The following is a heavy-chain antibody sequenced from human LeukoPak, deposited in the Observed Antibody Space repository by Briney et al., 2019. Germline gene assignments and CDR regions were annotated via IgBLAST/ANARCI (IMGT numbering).Heavy chain of an antibody. D-gene: IGHD3-9*01. V-gene: IGHV1-2*02. CDR1: GHTFTGYY. CDR3: FRHLREYDILTGYRNWFDP. CDR2: INPNRGGT. J-gene: IGHJ5*02. Sequence: ASVKVSCKASGHTFTGYYMHWVRHAPGQGLECMGWINPNRGGTNYAQKLQGRVTMTRDTSISTAYMELSRLRSDDTAVYFCFRHLREYDILTGYRNWFDPWGQGTLVTVSS.